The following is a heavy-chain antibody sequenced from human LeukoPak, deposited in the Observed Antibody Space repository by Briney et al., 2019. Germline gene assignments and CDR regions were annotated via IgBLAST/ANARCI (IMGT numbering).Heavy chain of an antibody. Sequence: ASVTVSFTASGYTVTSYGNSWVRQPPPQGLEWMGWISAYNGNTNNAQKLQGRVTMTTDTSTSTAYMELRSLRSDDTAVYYCAREVAVAGYFDYWGQGTLVTVSS. D-gene: IGHD6-19*01. J-gene: IGHJ4*02. CDR2: ISAYNGNT. CDR3: AREVAVAGYFDY. V-gene: IGHV1-18*01. CDR1: GYTVTSYG.